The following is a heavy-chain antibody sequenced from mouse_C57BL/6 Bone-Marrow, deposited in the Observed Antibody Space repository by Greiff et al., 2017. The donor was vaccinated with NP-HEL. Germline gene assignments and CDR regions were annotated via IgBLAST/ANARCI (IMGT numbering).Heavy chain of an antibody. D-gene: IGHD1-1*01. CDR1: GFTFSNYW. Sequence: EVKVVESGGGLVQPGGSMKLSCVASGFTFSNYWMNWVRQSPEKGLEWVAQIRLKSDNYATHYAESVKGRFTISRDDSKSSVYLQMNNLRAEDTGIYYCTDDYGSRAYWGQGTLVTVSA. CDR3: TDDYGSRAY. J-gene: IGHJ3*01. CDR2: IRLKSDNYAT. V-gene: IGHV6-3*01.